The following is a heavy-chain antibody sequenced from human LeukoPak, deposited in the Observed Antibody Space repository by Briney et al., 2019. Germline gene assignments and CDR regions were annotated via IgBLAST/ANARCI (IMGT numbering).Heavy chain of an antibody. CDR1: GGSISSYY. J-gene: IGHJ4*02. D-gene: IGHD1-1*01. Sequence: SETLSVTCIVSGGSISSYYWSWIRQPPGKGLEWIGYIYYSGSTNYNPSLKSRVTISVDTSKNQFSLKLSSVTAADTAVYYCARGQTDFDYWGQGTLVTVSS. CDR2: IYYSGST. V-gene: IGHV4-59*01. CDR3: ARGQTDFDY.